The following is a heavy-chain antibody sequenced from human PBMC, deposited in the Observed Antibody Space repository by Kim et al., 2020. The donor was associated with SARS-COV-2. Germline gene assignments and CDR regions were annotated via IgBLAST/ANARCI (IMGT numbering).Heavy chain of an antibody. CDR1: GFTFDDYA. Sequence: GGSLRLSCAASGFTFDDYAMHWVRQAPGKGLEWVSLISGDGGSTYYADSVKGRFTISRDNSKNSLYLQMNSLRTEDTALYYCAKDKRGIYGHGSGSYYRRSYYYYYMDVWGKGTTVTVSS. CDR3: AKDKRGIYGHGSGSYYRRSYYYYYMDV. CDR2: ISGDGGST. J-gene: IGHJ6*03. D-gene: IGHD3-10*01. V-gene: IGHV3-43*02.